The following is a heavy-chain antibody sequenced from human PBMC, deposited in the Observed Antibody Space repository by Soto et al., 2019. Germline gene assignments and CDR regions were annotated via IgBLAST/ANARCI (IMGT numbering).Heavy chain of an antibody. CDR1: GGTFSSYA. J-gene: IGHJ4*02. V-gene: IGHV1-69*01. D-gene: IGHD3-22*01. CDR3: ARFTPNYYDGSGSLDY. Sequence: QVQLVQSGAEVKKPGSSVKVSCKASGGTFSSYAISWVRQAPGQGLEWMGGIIPIFGTANYAQMFQGRVTITADESTSTSYKELSSLSYEDTAVYYCARFTPNYYDGSGSLDYWGQGTLVTVSS. CDR2: IIPIFGTA.